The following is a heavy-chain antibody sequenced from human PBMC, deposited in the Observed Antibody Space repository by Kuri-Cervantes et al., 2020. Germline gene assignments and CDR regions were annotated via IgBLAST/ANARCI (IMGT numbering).Heavy chain of an antibody. CDR1: GGSISSYY. J-gene: IGHJ4*02. CDR3: ARTDEVSVVFDY. V-gene: IGHV4-59*12. D-gene: IGHD2-21*01. CDR2: IYYSGST. Sequence: GSLRLSCTVSGGSISSYYWSWIRQPPGKGLEWIGYIYYSGSTNYNPSLKSRVTISVDTSKNQFSLKLSSVTAADTAVYYCARTDEVSVVFDYWGQGTLVTVSS.